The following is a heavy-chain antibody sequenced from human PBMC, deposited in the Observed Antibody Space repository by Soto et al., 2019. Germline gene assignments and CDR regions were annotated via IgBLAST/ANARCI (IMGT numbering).Heavy chain of an antibody. J-gene: IGHJ5*02. D-gene: IGHD1-26*01. CDR3: AKNQGVELVPLASVGCFDP. CDR1: GFILDHFG. V-gene: IGHV3-23*01. CDR2: SCGSGFKK. Sequence: PGGSLRLSCAASGFILDHFGMSWVRQTTRKGLEWISSSCGSGFKKYYTDSVKGRFTISRDNSKSTVYLELNNLSAEDTAVYHCAKNQGVELVPLASVGCFDPWGQGSVGTVSS.